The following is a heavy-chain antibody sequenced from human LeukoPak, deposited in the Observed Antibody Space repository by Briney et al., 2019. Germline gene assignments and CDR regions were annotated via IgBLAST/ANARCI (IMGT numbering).Heavy chain of an antibody. V-gene: IGHV1-2*06. CDR1: GYSFTGYY. D-gene: IGHD6-13*01. CDR3: ARGRSSWYDLDY. J-gene: IGHJ4*02. CDR2: INPNSGGT. Sequence: ASVKVSCKASGYSFTGYYMYWVRQAPGQGLEWMGRINPNSGGTNYAQKFQGRVTMTRDTSISTAYMELSRLRSDDTAVYYCARGRSSWYDLDYWGQGTLATVSS.